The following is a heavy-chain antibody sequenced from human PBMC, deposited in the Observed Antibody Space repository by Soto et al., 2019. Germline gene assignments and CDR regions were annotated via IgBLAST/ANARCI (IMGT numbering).Heavy chain of an antibody. CDR3: ARDQRLXY. CDR2: ILYDGSNK. CDR1: XXXXXSYA. Sequence: QGQLVESGGGVVQPGXXXXXXXXXXXXXXXSYAXXWVRQAPGKGLEWVAVILYDGSNKYYADSVKGRFTISRDNSKNTLYLQMNSLRAEDTAVYYCARDQRLXYXXXGTLVTVSS. V-gene: IGHV3-30-3*01. J-gene: IGHJ4*01. D-gene: IGHD1-1*01.